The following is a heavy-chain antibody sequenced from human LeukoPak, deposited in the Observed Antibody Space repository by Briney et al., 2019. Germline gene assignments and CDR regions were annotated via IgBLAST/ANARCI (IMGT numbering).Heavy chain of an antibody. D-gene: IGHD3-10*02. J-gene: IGHJ6*04. CDR2: ISSSGSTI. CDR1: GFTFSSYE. Sequence: GGSLRLSCAASGFTFSSYEMNWVRQAPGKGLEWVSYISSSGSTIYYEDSVKGRFTIPRDNAKNSLYLQMNSLRAEDTAVYYCAELGITMIGGVWGKGTTVTISS. V-gene: IGHV3-48*03. CDR3: AELGITMIGGV.